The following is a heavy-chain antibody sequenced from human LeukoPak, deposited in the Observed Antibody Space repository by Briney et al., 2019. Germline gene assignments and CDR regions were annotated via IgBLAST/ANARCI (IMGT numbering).Heavy chain of an antibody. D-gene: IGHD3-3*01. CDR2: IYYTGST. J-gene: IGHJ3*02. V-gene: IGHV4-59*01. CDR3: ARPYNFWSGYDAFDI. Sequence: SETLSLTCSVSGGSSSSYYWNWIRQPPGKGLEWIGYIYYTGSTNYNPSLKSRVTISVDTSKNQFSLKLSSVTAADTAVYYCARPYNFWSGYDAFDIWGQGTRVTVSS. CDR1: GGSSSSYY.